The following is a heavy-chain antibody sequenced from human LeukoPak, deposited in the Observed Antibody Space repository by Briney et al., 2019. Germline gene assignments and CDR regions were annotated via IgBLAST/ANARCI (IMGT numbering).Heavy chain of an antibody. CDR1: GFTFSSYS. CDR3: AGDSNDYVWGSRWFDP. J-gene: IGHJ5*02. Sequence: PGGSLRLSCAASGFTFSSYSMNWVRQAPGKGLEWVSSISSSSSYIYYADSVKGRFTISRDNAKNSLYLQMNSLRAEDTAVYYCAGDSNDYVWGSRWFDPWGQGTLVTVSS. V-gene: IGHV3-21*01. D-gene: IGHD3-16*01. CDR2: ISSSSSYI.